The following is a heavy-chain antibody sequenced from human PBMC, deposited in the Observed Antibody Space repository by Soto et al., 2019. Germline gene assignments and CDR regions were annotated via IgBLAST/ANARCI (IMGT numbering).Heavy chain of an antibody. D-gene: IGHD2-15*01. V-gene: IGHV4-34*01. CDR1: GGSFSGYY. CDR3: ARGQLKGANWIFPYYYGMDV. Sequence: SETLSVTCAVFGGSFSGYYWSWIRQHPGKGLEWIGEINHSGSTNYNPSLKSRVTISVDTSKNQFSLKLSSVTAADTAVYYCARGQLKGANWIFPYYYGMDVWGQGTTVTVSS. J-gene: IGHJ6*02. CDR2: INHSGST.